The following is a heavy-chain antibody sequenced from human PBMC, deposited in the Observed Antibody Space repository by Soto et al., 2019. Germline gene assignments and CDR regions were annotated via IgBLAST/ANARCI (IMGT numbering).Heavy chain of an antibody. V-gene: IGHV3-48*02. CDR3: ARERRTFIFYYYGMDV. D-gene: IGHD2-8*01. Sequence: WGSLRLSCAASGFTFSSYIMNWVRQAPGKGLEWVSYISSSSSTIYYADSVKGRFTISRDNAKNSLYLQMNSLRDEDTAVYYCARERRTFIFYYYGMDVWGQGTTVTVSS. J-gene: IGHJ6*02. CDR1: GFTFSSYI. CDR2: ISSSSSTI.